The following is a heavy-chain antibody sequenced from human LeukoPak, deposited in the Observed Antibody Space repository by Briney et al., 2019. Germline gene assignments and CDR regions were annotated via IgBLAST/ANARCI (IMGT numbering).Heavy chain of an antibody. D-gene: IGHD5-24*01. V-gene: IGHV3-23*01. J-gene: IGHJ1*01. CDR1: GFTFSDYA. CDR2: ISGGRTPT. Sequence: PGGSLRLSCVVSGFTFSDYAMSWVRQAPGKGLEWVSAISGGRTPTYYADSVKGRFTISRDNSKNTLYLQMNSLRVDDTAVYYCARDLDDYNDFPPIFQYWGQGTQVTVSS. CDR3: ARDLDDYNDFPPIFQY.